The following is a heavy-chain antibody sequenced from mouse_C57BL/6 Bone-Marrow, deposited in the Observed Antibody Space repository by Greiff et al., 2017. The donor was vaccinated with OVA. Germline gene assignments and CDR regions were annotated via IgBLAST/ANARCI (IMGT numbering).Heavy chain of an antibody. CDR3: ARRGSMMVTDWFAY. Sequence: EVQRVESGGGLVQPGESLKLSCESNEYEFPSHDMSWVRKTPEKRLELVAAINSDGGSTYYPDTMERRFIISRDNTKKTLYLQMSSLRSEDTALYYCARRGSMMVTDWFAYWGQGTLVTVSA. CDR2: INSDGGST. V-gene: IGHV5-2*01. J-gene: IGHJ3*01. D-gene: IGHD2-3*01. CDR1: EYEFPSHD.